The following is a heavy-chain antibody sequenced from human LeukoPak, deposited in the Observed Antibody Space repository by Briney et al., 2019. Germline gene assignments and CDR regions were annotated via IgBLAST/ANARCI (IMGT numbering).Heavy chain of an antibody. CDR3: ASVEPLYLIPDY. CDR2: INSDVSST. CDR1: GFTFSSYW. D-gene: IGHD2-15*01. Sequence: PGGSLRLSCAASGFTFSSYWMHWVRQAPGKGLVWVSRINSDVSSTSYADSVKGRFTISRDNAKNTLYLQMNSLRVEDTAVYFCASVEPLYLIPDYWGQGTLVTVSS. J-gene: IGHJ4*02. V-gene: IGHV3-74*01.